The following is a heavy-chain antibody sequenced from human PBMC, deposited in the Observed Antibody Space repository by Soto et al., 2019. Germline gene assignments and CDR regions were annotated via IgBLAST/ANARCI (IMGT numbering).Heavy chain of an antibody. CDR3: AGMETFGLLNWFDP. J-gene: IGHJ5*02. CDR1: GYSFTNND. D-gene: IGHD3-16*01. CDR2: MNPGSGDT. Sequence: ASVKVSCKASGYSFTNNDVSWVRQATGQGLEWMGWMNPGSGDTGYAQKFQGRVTMTRDISIATAYMELSSLRSDDTAIYYCAGMETFGLLNWFDPWGHGTLVT. V-gene: IGHV1-8*01.